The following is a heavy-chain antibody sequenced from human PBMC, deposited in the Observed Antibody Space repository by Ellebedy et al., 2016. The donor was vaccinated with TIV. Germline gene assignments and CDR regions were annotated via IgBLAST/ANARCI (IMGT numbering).Heavy chain of an antibody. CDR2: INPNSGGT. CDR1: GYTFTGYY. Sequence: ASVKVSXXASGYTFTGYYMHWVRQAPGQGLEWMGWINPNSGGTNYAQKFQGRVTMTRDTSISTAYMELSRLRSDDTAMYYCARERYYYDSSMFDYWGQGTLVTVSS. V-gene: IGHV1-2*02. D-gene: IGHD3-22*01. J-gene: IGHJ4*02. CDR3: ARERYYYDSSMFDY.